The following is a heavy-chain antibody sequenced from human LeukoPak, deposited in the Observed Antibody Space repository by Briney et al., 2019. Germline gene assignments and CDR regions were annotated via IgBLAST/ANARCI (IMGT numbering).Heavy chain of an antibody. J-gene: IGHJ4*02. CDR2: IWYDGSNK. D-gene: IGHD6-19*01. Sequence: GGSLRLSCAASGFTFSSYGMHWVRQAPGKGLEWVAVIWYDGSNKYYADSVKGRFTISRDNSKNALYLQMNSRRAEDTAVYYCAGDGYSSGWYGFVDYWGQGTLVTVSS. CDR3: AGDGYSSGWYGFVDY. CDR1: GFTFSSYG. V-gene: IGHV3-33*01.